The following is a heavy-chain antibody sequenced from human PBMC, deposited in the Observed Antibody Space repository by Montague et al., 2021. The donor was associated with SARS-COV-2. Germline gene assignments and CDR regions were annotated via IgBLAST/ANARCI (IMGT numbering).Heavy chain of an antibody. CDR2: IYYSGST. Sequence: SETLSLTCTVPGGSVSSRSYYWGWIRQPPGKGLEWIGSIYYSGSTHHNPSLKSRVTISVDTSKNQFSLKLSSVTAADTAVYYCARRGDYGGPRFDYWGQGTLVSVSS. CDR1: GGSVSSRSYY. V-gene: IGHV4-39*01. J-gene: IGHJ4*02. CDR3: ARRGDYGGPRFDY. D-gene: IGHD4-23*01.